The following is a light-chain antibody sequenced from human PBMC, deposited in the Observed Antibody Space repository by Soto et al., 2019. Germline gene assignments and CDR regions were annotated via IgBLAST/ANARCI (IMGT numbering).Light chain of an antibody. Sequence: EIVITHSPATLYVATGEIATVSCRARQRYSNKLAWYQPKPGKAPRLHIYLASTRATTIPARFSDSGSGEEFNFTLSGSQSDDFAVYYGQGYNNCGTLGQVTKVEIK. CDR2: LAS. CDR3: QGYNNCGT. CDR1: QRYSNK. J-gene: IGKJ1*01. V-gene: IGKV3-15*01.